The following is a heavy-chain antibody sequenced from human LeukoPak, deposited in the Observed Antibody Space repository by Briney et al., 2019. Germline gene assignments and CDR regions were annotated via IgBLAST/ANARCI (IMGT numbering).Heavy chain of an antibody. V-gene: IGHV4-59*12. Sequence: KPSETLSLTCTVTGGSFSTYYWSWIRQPPGKGLEWIGHFYYSGSTNYNPSLRSRVTISVDTSRNQFSLRLTSVTAADTAVYYCARGGRYNSLDYWGQGTLVTVSS. D-gene: IGHD5-24*01. CDR3: ARGGRYNSLDY. CDR1: GGSFSTYY. CDR2: FYYSGST. J-gene: IGHJ4*02.